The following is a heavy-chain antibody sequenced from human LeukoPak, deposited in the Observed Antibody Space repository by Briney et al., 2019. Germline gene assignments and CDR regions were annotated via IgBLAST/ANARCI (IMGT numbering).Heavy chain of an antibody. D-gene: IGHD4-17*01. Sequence: GGSLRLSCAASGFTFSIYEMNWVRQAPGKGLEWVSYISSSRSNTMYYADSVKGRFTISRDNSKNTLYLQMNSLRAEDTAVYYCAKDASFYGDYVANWFDPWGQGTLVTVSS. V-gene: IGHV3-48*03. CDR2: ISSSRSNTM. J-gene: IGHJ5*02. CDR1: GFTFSIYE. CDR3: AKDASFYGDYVANWFDP.